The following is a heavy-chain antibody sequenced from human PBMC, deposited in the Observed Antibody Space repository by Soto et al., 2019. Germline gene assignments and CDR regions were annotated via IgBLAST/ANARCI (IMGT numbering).Heavy chain of an antibody. D-gene: IGHD3-3*01. J-gene: IGHJ6*02. Sequence: LRLSCSASGFTFSSYEMNWVRQAPGKGLEWVSYISDSGRTIYYADSVKGRFTVSRDDAQNSVYLQMDSLRAEDTAVYYCARDLLHYDFWSGYSAYFYYGMDVWGPGTTVTVSS. CDR2: ISDSGRTI. CDR3: ARDLLHYDFWSGYSAYFYYGMDV. CDR1: GFTFSSYE. V-gene: IGHV3-48*03.